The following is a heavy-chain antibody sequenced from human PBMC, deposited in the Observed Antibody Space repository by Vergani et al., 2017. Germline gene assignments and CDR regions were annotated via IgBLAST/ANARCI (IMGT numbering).Heavy chain of an antibody. CDR3: ARSGDLYWYCDL. Sequence: EVQLVESGGGLVKPGGSLRLSCAASGFTFSSYSMNWVRQAPGKGLEWVSSISSSSSYIYYADSVKGRFTISRDNAKNSLYLQMNSLRAEYTAVYYCARSGDLYWYCDLWGRGTLVTVSS. D-gene: IGHD7-27*01. CDR2: ISSSSSYI. J-gene: IGHJ2*01. CDR1: GFTFSSYS. V-gene: IGHV3-21*01.